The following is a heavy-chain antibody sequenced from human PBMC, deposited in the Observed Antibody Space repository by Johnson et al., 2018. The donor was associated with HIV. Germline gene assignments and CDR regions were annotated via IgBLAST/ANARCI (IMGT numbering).Heavy chain of an antibody. Sequence: VQLVESGGGLVQPGGSLRLSCAASGFTFSSYWMSWVRQAPGQGLEWVANIKQDGSEKYYVDSVHGRFTISRDNAKNSLYLQLNSLRAEDTAVYYCARGGWVFDAFDIWGQGTMVTVSS. J-gene: IGHJ3*02. CDR1: GFTFSSYW. CDR3: ARGGWVFDAFDI. V-gene: IGHV3-7*05. CDR2: IKQDGSEK. D-gene: IGHD6-13*01.